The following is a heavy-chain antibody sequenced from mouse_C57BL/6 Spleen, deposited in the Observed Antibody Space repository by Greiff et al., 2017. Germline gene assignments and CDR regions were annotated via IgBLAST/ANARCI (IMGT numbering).Heavy chain of an antibody. D-gene: IGHD2-1*01. CDR1: GYTFTSYW. CDR2: IHPNSGST. V-gene: IGHV1-64*01. CDR3: ARGSYGNYVFAY. J-gene: IGHJ3*01. Sequence: VQLQQPGAELVKPGASVTLSCKASGYTFTSYWMHWVKQRPGQGLEWIGMIHPNSGSTNYNEKFKSKATLTVDKSSSTAYMQLSSLTSEDAAVYYCARGSYGNYVFAYWGQGTLVTVSA.